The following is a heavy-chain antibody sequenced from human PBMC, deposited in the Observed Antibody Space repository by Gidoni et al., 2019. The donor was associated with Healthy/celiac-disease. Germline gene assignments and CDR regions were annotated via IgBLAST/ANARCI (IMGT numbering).Heavy chain of an antibody. CDR1: GFTFRSFA. Sequence: EVQLLESGGGLVQPGGSLSLSCAASGFTFRSFAMSWVRQAPGKGLEWVSAISGRGGGIYYADSVKGRFTISRDNSKNTLYLQMNSLRAEDAALYYCALGVVVVPAAYYDYWGQGTLVTVSS. V-gene: IGHV3-23*01. J-gene: IGHJ4*02. D-gene: IGHD2-2*01. CDR2: ISGRGGGI. CDR3: ALGVVVVPAAYYDY.